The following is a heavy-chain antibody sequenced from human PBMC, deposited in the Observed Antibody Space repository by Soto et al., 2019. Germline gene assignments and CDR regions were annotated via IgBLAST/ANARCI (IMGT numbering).Heavy chain of an antibody. V-gene: IGHV4-34*01. D-gene: IGHD3-10*01. J-gene: IGHJ6*02. Sequence: SETLSLTCAVYGGSFSGYYWSWIRQPPGKGLEWIGEINHSGSTNYNPSLKSRVTISVDTSKNQFSLQLNSVTPEDTAVYYCAGDYYGMDVWGQGTTVTVSS. CDR3: AGDYYGMDV. CDR2: INHSGST. CDR1: GGSFSGYY.